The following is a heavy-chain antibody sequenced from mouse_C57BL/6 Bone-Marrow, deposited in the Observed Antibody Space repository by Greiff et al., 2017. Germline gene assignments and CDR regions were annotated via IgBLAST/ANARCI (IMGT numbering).Heavy chain of an antibody. CDR1: GFNIKDDY. CDR2: IDPEIGDT. Sequence: EVQLQQSGAELVRPGASVKLSCTASGFNIKDDYIHWVKQRPEQGLEWIGWIDPEIGDTAYASKFQGKATITSDTSSNTAYLQLSSLTSEDTAVYYCSSFDGNYCDFWGQGTPLTVAS. J-gene: IGHJ2*01. CDR3: SSFDGNYCDF. D-gene: IGHD2-3*01. V-gene: IGHV14-4*01.